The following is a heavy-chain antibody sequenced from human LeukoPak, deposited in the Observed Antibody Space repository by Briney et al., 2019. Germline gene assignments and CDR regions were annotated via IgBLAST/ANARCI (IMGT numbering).Heavy chain of an antibody. CDR3: ARGRPGDYFDY. V-gene: IGHV1-2*02. CDR2: INPNSGDT. Sequence: GASVKVSCKASGYTFTGYFMHWVRQAPGQGLEWMGWINPNSGDTSYLQNFQGRVTMTRDTSISTAYMDLSRLRSDDTAVYYCARGRPGDYFDYWGQGTLVTVSS. D-gene: IGHD6-25*01. J-gene: IGHJ4*02. CDR1: GYTFTGYF.